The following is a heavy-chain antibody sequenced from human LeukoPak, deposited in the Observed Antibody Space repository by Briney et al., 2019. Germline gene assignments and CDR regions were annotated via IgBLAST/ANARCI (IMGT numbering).Heavy chain of an antibody. V-gene: IGHV3-30*02. J-gene: IGHJ4*02. Sequence: GSLRLSCAASGFTFSNYGMHWVRQAPGKGLEWVAVIWYDGTTKYYADSVKGRFTISRDNSKNTLYLQMNSLRAEDTAVYYCAKGEYYDDSSGYPEYWGQGTLVTVSS. D-gene: IGHD3-22*01. CDR3: AKGEYYDDSSGYPEY. CDR2: IWYDGTTK. CDR1: GFTFSNYG.